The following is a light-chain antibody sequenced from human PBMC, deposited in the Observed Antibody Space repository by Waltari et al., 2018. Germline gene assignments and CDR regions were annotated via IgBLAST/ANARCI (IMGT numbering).Light chain of an antibody. CDR2: EVY. CDR3: CSYAGSSTFT. J-gene: IGLJ2*01. V-gene: IGLV2-23*02. Sequence: QSALTQPASVSGSPGQSITISCTGTSSDVGSYDLVSWYQQHPGKAPKLMIYEVYKPPSGVSNRFSVSNSGNTSSLTISGLQAEDEADYYCCSYAGSSTFTFGGGTKLTVL. CDR1: SSDVGSYDL.